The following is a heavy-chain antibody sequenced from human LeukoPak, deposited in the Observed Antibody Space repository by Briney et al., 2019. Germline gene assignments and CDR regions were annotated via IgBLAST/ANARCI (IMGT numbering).Heavy chain of an antibody. V-gene: IGHV3-23*01. CDR1: GFTFSSDA. J-gene: IGHJ6*02. D-gene: IGHD4-17*01. CDR2: MSGSGGST. CDR3: ARVRYGELDV. Sequence: GSLRLSCGASGFTFSSDAMSWVRRAPGKGLEWVSSMSGSGGSTYYADSVKGRFTISRDDSKNTLYLQMNSLRAEDTAVYYCARVRYGELDVWGQGTTVTVSS.